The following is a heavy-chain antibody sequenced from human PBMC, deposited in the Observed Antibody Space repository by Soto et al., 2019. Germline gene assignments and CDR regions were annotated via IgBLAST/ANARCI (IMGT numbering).Heavy chain of an antibody. CDR3: VRIRRGDGYTCGY. Sequence: EVQLVESGGVSVQPGGSLRLSCTASGFTLSNYWMHWVRQAPGKGLVWVSRINTDRSTTTYADSVKGRFTISRDNAKNTLYLQMNSLRDEDTAVYYCVRIRRGDGYTCGYWGQGTLVTVSS. CDR1: GFTLSNYW. CDR2: INTDRSTT. D-gene: IGHD5-12*01. J-gene: IGHJ4*02. V-gene: IGHV3-74*01.